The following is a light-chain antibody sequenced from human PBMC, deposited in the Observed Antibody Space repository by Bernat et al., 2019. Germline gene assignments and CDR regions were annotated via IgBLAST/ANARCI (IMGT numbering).Light chain of an antibody. CDR3: MQALQTPWT. V-gene: IGKV2-28*01. J-gene: IGKJ1*01. Sequence: DIVMTQTPLSLSVTPGQPASISCKSSQSLLHSDGKTYLYWYLQKPGQSPQLLIYLGSNRASGVPDRFSGSGSGTDFTLKISRVEAEDVGVYYWMQALQTPWTFGQGTKVEIK. CDR1: QSLLHSDGKTY. CDR2: LGS.